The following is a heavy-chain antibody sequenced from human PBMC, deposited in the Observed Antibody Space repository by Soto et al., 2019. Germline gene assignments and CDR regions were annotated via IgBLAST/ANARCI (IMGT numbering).Heavy chain of an antibody. CDR1: GYTFTSYG. CDR3: ARSDGYNFNWLDS. J-gene: IGHJ5*01. Sequence: ASVKVSCKASGYTFTSYGISWVRQAPGKGLEWMGWISAYNGNTNYAQKLQGRLTMTRDTALSVAHMELSSLRNEDTAVYYCARSDGYNFNWLDSWGQGTLVTVS. CDR2: ISAYNGNT. V-gene: IGHV1-18*01. D-gene: IGHD2-21*01.